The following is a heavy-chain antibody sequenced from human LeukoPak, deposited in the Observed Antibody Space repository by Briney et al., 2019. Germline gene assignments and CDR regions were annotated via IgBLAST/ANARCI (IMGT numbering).Heavy chain of an antibody. CDR2: IIPIFATT. CDR1: GVTFSNYA. D-gene: IGHD5-12*01. Sequence: SVKVSCKASGVTFSNYAINWVRQAPGQGLEWMGGIIPIFATTNYAQKFQGRVTVTADESTSTAYMELSSLRSEDTAVYYCAMSLCGYSAYDCPLDWGQGTLVTVSS. J-gene: IGHJ4*02. V-gene: IGHV1-69*13. CDR3: AMSLCGYSAYDCPLD.